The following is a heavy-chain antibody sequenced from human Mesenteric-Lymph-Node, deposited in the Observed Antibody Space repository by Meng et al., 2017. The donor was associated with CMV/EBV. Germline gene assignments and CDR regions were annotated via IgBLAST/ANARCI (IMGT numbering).Heavy chain of an antibody. CDR3: ARQVYYDFWSGYYSAQWFDP. V-gene: IGHV4-39*01. Sequence: RSSYYCGWIRQPPGKGLEWIGSIYYSGSTYYNPSLRSRVTISVDTSKNQFSLKLSSVTAADTAVYYCARQVYYDFWSGYYSAQWFDPWGQGTLVTVSS. J-gene: IGHJ5*02. CDR1: RSSYY. D-gene: IGHD3-3*01. CDR2: IYYSGST.